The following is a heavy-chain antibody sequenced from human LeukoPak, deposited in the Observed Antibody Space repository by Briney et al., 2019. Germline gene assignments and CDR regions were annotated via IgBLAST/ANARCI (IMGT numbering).Heavy chain of an antibody. Sequence: SQTLSLTCTVSGGSISSANHFWSWVRQSPGEGLEWIGYIHYDGRAHYNPSLKSRVSMSLDMSKNQFSLSLSSVTAADTAIYSCAREVITPGDSDGFDLWGQGTMVSVSS. D-gene: IGHD2-2*01. CDR3: AREVITPGDSDGFDL. J-gene: IGHJ3*01. V-gene: IGHV4-30-4*08. CDR1: GGSISSANHF. CDR2: IHYDGRA.